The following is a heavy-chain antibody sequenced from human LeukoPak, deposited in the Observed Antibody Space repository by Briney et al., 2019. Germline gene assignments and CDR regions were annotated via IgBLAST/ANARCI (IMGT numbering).Heavy chain of an antibody. CDR3: AQNVVVVPAAQNYYYYGMDV. J-gene: IGHJ6*02. CDR1: GFTFSSYG. V-gene: IGHV3-30*18. D-gene: IGHD2-2*01. CDR2: ISYEGSNK. Sequence: GGSLRLSCAASGFTFSSYGRHGVRQAPGKGLEWVEVISYEGSNKYYADSVKGRFTISRDKSKKTLYLQMNSLRAEDTAVYYCAQNVVVVPAAQNYYYYGMDVWGQGTTVTVSS.